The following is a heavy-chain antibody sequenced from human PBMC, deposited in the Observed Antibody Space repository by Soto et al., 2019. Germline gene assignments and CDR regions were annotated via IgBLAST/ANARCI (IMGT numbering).Heavy chain of an antibody. CDR3: ARGVDYDFWSGYYMAADNWFDP. CDR1: GGSISSSSYY. V-gene: IGHV4-39*01. Sequence: WETLSLTCTVSGGSISSSSYYWGWIRQPPGKGLEWIGSIYYSGSTYYNPSLKSRVIISVDTSKNQFSLKLSSVTAADTAVYYCARGVDYDFWSGYYMAADNWFDPWGQGTLVTVSS. D-gene: IGHD3-3*01. J-gene: IGHJ5*02. CDR2: IYYSGST.